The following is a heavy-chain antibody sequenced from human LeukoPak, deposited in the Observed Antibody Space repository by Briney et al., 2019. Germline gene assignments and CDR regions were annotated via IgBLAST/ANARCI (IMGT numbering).Heavy chain of an antibody. J-gene: IGHJ4*02. CDR3: ARGAPTTRIGAGRFDY. D-gene: IGHD5-12*01. CDR2: INPSGGST. V-gene: IGHV1-46*01. Sequence: ASVKVSCKAFGYSLTYYYVHWVRQAPGQGLEWMGEINPSGGSTSYAQKFQGRITVTRDTYTNTVYMDLSSLRSEDTATYYCARGAPTTRIGAGRFDYWGQGSLLTVAS. CDR1: GYSLTYYY.